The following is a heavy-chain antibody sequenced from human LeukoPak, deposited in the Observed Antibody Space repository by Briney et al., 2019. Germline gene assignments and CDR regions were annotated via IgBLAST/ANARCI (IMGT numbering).Heavy chain of an antibody. CDR1: GYTFTSYG. Sequence: GASVKVSCKASGYTFTSYGISWVRQAPGQGLEWMGWISAYNGNTNYAQKLQGRVTMTTDTSTSTAYMELRSLRSDDTAVYYCARVTMIVVVTPYGMDVWGQGTTVTVS. CDR3: ARVTMIVVVTPYGMDV. V-gene: IGHV1-18*01. CDR2: ISAYNGNT. J-gene: IGHJ6*02. D-gene: IGHD3-22*01.